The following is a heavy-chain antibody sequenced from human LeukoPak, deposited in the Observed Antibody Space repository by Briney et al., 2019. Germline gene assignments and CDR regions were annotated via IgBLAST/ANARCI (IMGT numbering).Heavy chain of an antibody. CDR3: ASIAAAGTRGY. J-gene: IGHJ4*02. V-gene: IGHV4-34*01. Sequence: SETLSLTCAVYGGSFSGYYWSWIRQPPGKGLEWIGEINHSGSTNYNPSLKSRVTISVDTSKNQFSLKLSSVTAADTAVYYCASIAAAGTRGYWGQGTLVTVSS. CDR1: GGSFSGYY. D-gene: IGHD6-13*01. CDR2: INHSGST.